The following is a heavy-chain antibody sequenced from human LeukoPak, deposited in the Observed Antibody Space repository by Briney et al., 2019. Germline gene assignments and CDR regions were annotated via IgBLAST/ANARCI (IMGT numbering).Heavy chain of an antibody. CDR2: ISGSAGST. Sequence: GGSLRLSCAASGFTFSSYAMTWVRQAPGKGLEWVSAISGSAGSTYYADSVKGRFTISRDNSKNTLYLQMNSLRAEDTAVYYCARERRSTSYYLDAFDIWGQGTMVTVSS. J-gene: IGHJ3*02. V-gene: IGHV3-23*01. CDR1: GFTFSSYA. D-gene: IGHD2-2*01. CDR3: ARERRSTSYYLDAFDI.